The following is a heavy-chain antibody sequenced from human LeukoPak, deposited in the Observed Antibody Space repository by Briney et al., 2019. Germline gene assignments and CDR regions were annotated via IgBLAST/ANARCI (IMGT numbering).Heavy chain of an antibody. CDR2: IYYSGST. CDR1: GGSISSYY. Sequence: SETLSLTCTVSGGSISSYYWSWIQQPPGKGLEWIGYIYYSGSTNYNPSLKSRVTISVDTSKNQFSLKLSSVTAADTAVYYCARDLYSSGWYGVFDYWGQGTLVTVSS. D-gene: IGHD6-19*01. J-gene: IGHJ4*02. V-gene: IGHV4-59*08. CDR3: ARDLYSSGWYGVFDY.